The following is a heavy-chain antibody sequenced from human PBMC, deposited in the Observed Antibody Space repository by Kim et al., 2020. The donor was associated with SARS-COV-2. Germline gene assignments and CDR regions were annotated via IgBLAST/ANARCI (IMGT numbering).Heavy chain of an antibody. V-gene: IGHV3-9*01. J-gene: IGHJ3*02. CDR1: GFIFDEYA. D-gene: IGHD3-10*01. Sequence: GGSLRLSCAASGFIFDEYAMHWVRHAPGRGLEWVSGINWNNGSIAYADSVKGRFTISRDNAKSSLYLQMNSLRTEDTAFYYCAKVLIRGASRGAFDTWGQGTLVTVSS. CDR3: AKVLIRGASRGAFDT. CDR2: INWNNGSI.